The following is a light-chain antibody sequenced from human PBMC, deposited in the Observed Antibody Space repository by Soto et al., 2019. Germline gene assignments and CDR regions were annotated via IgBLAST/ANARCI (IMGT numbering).Light chain of an antibody. Sequence: EIVMTQSPGTLSVSPGERVIFSCRASQSVSSNLAWYQQKPGQTPRLLIYGASTRATGIPDRFSGSGSGTEFTLTISSLQSEDFADYYCQQYQNWPLITFGQGTRLENK. V-gene: IGKV3-15*01. CDR1: QSVSSN. CDR2: GAS. J-gene: IGKJ5*01. CDR3: QQYQNWPLIT.